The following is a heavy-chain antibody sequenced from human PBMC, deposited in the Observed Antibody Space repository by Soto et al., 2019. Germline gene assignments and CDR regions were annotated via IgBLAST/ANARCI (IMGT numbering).Heavy chain of an antibody. J-gene: IGHJ5*02. CDR3: ARALYYYDSSGYSYHNWFDP. D-gene: IGHD3-22*01. V-gene: IGHV1-2*04. CDR2: INPNSGGT. Sequence: VASVKVSCKASGYTFTGYYMHWVRQAPGQGLEWMGWINPNSGGTNYAQKFQGWVTMTRDTSISTAYMELSRLRSDDTAVYYCARALYYYDSSGYSYHNWFDPWGQGTLVTVSS. CDR1: GYTFTGYY.